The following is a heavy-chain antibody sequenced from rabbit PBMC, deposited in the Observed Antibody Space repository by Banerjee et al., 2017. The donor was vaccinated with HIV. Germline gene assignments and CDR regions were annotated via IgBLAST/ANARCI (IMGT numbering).Heavy chain of an antibody. V-gene: IGHV1S43*01. D-gene: IGHD1-1*01. J-gene: IGHJ4*01. CDR1: GFSFSSGYY. CDR3: ARGDTGSRHSPFNL. CDR2: IYTDSDGT. Sequence: QSLEESGGDLVKPGASLTLTCTASGFSFSSGYYMCWVRQAPGKGLELIACIYTDSDGTWYASWVNGRFTITRSTSLNTVTLQMTSLTAADTATYFCARGDTGSRHSPFNLWGPGTLVTVS.